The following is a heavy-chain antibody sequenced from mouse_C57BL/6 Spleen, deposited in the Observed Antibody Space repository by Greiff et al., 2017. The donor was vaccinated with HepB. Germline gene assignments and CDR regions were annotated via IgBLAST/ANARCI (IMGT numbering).Heavy chain of an antibody. Sequence: VQLQQSGAELARPGASVKMSCKASGYTFTSYTMHWVKQRPGQGLEWIGYINPSSGYTKYNQKFQDKATLTADKSSSTAYMQLSSLTSEDSAVYYCARTEGIYYDYHWYFDVWGTGTTVTVSS. V-gene: IGHV1-4*01. CDR1: GYTFTSYT. CDR2: INPSSGYT. D-gene: IGHD2-4*01. CDR3: ARTEGIYYDYHWYFDV. J-gene: IGHJ1*03.